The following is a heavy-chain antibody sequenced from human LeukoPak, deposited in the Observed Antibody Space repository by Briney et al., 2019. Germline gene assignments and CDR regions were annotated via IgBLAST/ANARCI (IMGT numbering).Heavy chain of an antibody. V-gene: IGHV3-23*01. CDR3: AGDRATSYFDY. D-gene: IGHD1-26*01. CDR1: GFTFSDYA. J-gene: IGHJ4*02. Sequence: PGGSLRLSCAASGFTFSDYAMNWVRQAPGKGLEWVSTISGSGGNTYYAGSVKGRFTISRDNSKNTLYLQMNSLRAEDTAVYYCAGDRATSYFDYWGQGALVTISS. CDR2: ISGSGGNT.